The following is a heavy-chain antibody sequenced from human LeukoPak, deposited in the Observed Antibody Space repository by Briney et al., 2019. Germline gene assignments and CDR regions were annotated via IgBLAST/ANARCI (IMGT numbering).Heavy chain of an antibody. CDR3: ARVQGSDTSGSFDH. J-gene: IGHJ4*02. Sequence: ASVKVSCKASGYTFTNYAIQWVRQAPGQRLEWMGWINAGHGNTKYSQKFQGRVTLTRSTSLSEAYMELTSLKFEDTAVYYCARVQGSDTSGSFDHWGQGTLVTVSS. CDR2: INAGHGNT. D-gene: IGHD1-26*01. CDR1: GYTFTNYA. V-gene: IGHV1-3*01.